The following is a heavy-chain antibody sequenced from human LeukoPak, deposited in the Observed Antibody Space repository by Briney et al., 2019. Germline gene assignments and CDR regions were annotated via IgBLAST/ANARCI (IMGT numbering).Heavy chain of an antibody. Sequence: GGSLRLSCAAAGCSFINFGMHWVLQTPGKGLEGVALICSGARKTHYADSVMARFTISRDNSKNTLYLQMNRLRVQDTAVYYCVKGGDGFNFGEHWGQGPRVTVSS. V-gene: IGHV3-33*06. D-gene: IGHD5-24*01. CDR1: GCSFINFG. CDR3: VKGGDGFNFGEH. J-gene: IGHJ4*02. CDR2: ICSGARKT.